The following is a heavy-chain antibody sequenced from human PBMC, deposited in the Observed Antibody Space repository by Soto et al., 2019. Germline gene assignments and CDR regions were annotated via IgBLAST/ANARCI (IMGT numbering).Heavy chain of an antibody. CDR1: GGSISSSNW. D-gene: IGHD6-19*01. Sequence: NLSETLSLTCAVSGGSISSSNWWSWVRQPPGKGLEWIGEIYHSGSTNYNPSLKSRVTISVDKSKNQFSLKLSSVTAADTAVYYCATGDAVAGTLDYWGQGTLVTVSS. CDR2: IYHSGST. CDR3: ATGDAVAGTLDY. J-gene: IGHJ4*02. V-gene: IGHV4-4*02.